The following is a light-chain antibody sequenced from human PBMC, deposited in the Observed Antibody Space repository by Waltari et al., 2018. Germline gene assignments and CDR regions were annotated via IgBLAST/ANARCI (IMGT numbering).Light chain of an antibody. Sequence: DIQMTQSPSSLSASVGDRVTVTCRASQGVDKDLNWYQQKPGTAPTLLIYATSNLQTGVSTRFSGRGSGTDFTFTISSLQPEDVATYYCQQGNRFPYTFGQGTKVDIK. CDR3: QQGNRFPYT. V-gene: IGKV1-27*01. CDR2: ATS. CDR1: QGVDKD. J-gene: IGKJ2*01.